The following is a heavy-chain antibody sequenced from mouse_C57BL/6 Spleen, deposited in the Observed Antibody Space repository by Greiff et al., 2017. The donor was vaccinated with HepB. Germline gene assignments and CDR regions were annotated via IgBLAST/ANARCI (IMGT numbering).Heavy chain of an antibody. Sequence: VQLVESGPGLVQPSQSLSITCTVSGFSLTSYGVHWVRQSPGKGLEWLGVIWSGGSTDYNAAFISRLSISKDNSKSQVFFKMNSLQADDTAIYYCARNPSYYYGSSYYFDYWGQGTTLTVSS. J-gene: IGHJ2*01. CDR1: GFSLTSYG. CDR3: ARNPSYYYGSSYYFDY. V-gene: IGHV2-2*01. D-gene: IGHD1-1*01. CDR2: IWSGGST.